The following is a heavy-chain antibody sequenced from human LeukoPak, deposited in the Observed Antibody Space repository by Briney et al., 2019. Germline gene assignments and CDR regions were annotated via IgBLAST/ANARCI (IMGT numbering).Heavy chain of an antibody. CDR1: GYTFTGYY. D-gene: IGHD1-26*01. CDR2: INPNSGGT. CDR3: AKGGSYSADYFDY. Sequence: ASVKVSCKASGYTFTGYYMHWVRQAPGQGFEWMGRINPNSGGTNYAQKFQGRVTMTRDTSISTAYMELSRLRSDDTAVYYCAKGGSYSADYFDYWGQGTLVTVSS. J-gene: IGHJ4*02. V-gene: IGHV1-2*06.